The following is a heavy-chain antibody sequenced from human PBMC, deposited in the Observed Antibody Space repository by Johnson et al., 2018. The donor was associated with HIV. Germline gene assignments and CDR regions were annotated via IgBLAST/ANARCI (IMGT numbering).Heavy chain of an antibody. V-gene: IGHV3-11*04. CDR2: ISTTGTTI. D-gene: IGHD1-1*01. Sequence: QVQLVESGGGLVKPGGSLRLSCAASGFTFSDFYMSWIRQAPGRGLEWISYISTTGTTIYYADSVKGRFTISRDNAKTPLCLQMNSLRAEDTAVYYCARDVGSGPAFDIWGQGTMVTVSS. CDR1: GFTFSDFY. J-gene: IGHJ3*02. CDR3: ARDVGSGPAFDI.